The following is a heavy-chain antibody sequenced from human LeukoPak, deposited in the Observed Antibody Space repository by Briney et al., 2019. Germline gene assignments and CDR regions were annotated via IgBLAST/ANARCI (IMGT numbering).Heavy chain of an antibody. Sequence: PGGSLRLSCAASGFTFSSYWMSWVRQAPGKGLEWVANIKQDGSEKYYVDSVKGRFTISRDNAKNSLYLQMNSLRAEDTAVYYCARPSFCSGGSCYLFDPWGQGTLVTVSS. CDR2: IKQDGSEK. CDR1: GFTFSSYW. V-gene: IGHV3-7*01. D-gene: IGHD2-15*01. J-gene: IGHJ5*02. CDR3: ARPSFCSGGSCYLFDP.